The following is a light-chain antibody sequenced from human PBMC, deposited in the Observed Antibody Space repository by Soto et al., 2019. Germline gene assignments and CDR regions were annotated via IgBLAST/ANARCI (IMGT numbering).Light chain of an antibody. J-gene: IGKJ1*01. CDR3: HQSYSSPPT. Sequence: DIQMTKSPSSVSESVGARVTITSLASQTISRFLYWYQQKPGKAPKLLIYAASSLQSGVPSRFSGSGSGTDFTLTIASLQPEDFATYFCHQSYSSPPTFGQGTKVDI. CDR2: AAS. CDR1: QTISRF. V-gene: IGKV1-39*01.